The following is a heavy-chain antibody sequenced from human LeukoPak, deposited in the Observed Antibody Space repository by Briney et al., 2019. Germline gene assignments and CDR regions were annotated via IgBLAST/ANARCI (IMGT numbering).Heavy chain of an antibody. CDR3: ARDSRYDSSGYYSAY. J-gene: IGHJ4*02. Sequence: PGGSLRLSCAASGFTFSSYGMHWVRQAPGKGLEWVAFIRYDGSNKYYADSVKGRFTISRDNSKNTLYLQMNSLRAEDTAVYYCARDSRYDSSGYYSAYWGQGTLVTVSS. CDR2: IRYDGSNK. V-gene: IGHV3-30*02. CDR1: GFTFSSYG. D-gene: IGHD3-22*01.